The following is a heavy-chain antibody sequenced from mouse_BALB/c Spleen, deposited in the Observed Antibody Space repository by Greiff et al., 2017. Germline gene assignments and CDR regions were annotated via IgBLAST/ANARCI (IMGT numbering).Heavy chain of an antibody. CDR1: GFTFSSYT. D-gene: IGHD2-3*01. V-gene: IGHV5-12-2*01. Sequence: EVQGVESGGGLVQPGGSLKLSCAASGFTFSSYTMSWVRQTPEKRLEWVAYISNGGGSTYYPDTVKGRFTISRDNAKNTLYLQMSSLKSEDTAMYYCARHDGRGDYWGQGTSVTVSS. CDR2: ISNGGGST. CDR3: ARHDGRGDY. J-gene: IGHJ4*01.